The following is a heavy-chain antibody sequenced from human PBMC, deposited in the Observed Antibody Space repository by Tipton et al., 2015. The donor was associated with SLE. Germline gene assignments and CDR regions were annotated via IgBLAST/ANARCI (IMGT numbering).Heavy chain of an antibody. D-gene: IGHD3-16*01. CDR2: INHSGST. CDR1: GGSFSGYY. V-gene: IGHV4-34*01. CDR3: ASLIWPDAFNV. J-gene: IGHJ3*01. Sequence: TLSLTCAVYGGSFSGYYWSWIRQPPGRGLEWIGEINHSGSTNYNPSLKSRVTISLDTSKNQFSLKLTPVTAADTAVYFCASLIWPDAFNVWGQGAMVTISS.